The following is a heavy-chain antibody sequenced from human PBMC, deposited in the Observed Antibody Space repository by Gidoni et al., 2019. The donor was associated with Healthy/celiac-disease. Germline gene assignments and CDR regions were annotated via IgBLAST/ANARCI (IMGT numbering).Heavy chain of an antibody. Sequence: VPLVQSAAEVKKPGSSVTVSCKASGDTFSSYAISWVRQAPGQGLEWMGGIIPIVGTANYAQKFQGRVTITADESTSTAYMELSSLRSEDTAVYYCARKRVEMATITGFDYWGQGTLVTVSS. V-gene: IGHV1-69*01. J-gene: IGHJ4*02. CDR1: GDTFSSYA. CDR3: ARKRVEMATITGFDY. CDR2: IIPIVGTA. D-gene: IGHD5-12*01.